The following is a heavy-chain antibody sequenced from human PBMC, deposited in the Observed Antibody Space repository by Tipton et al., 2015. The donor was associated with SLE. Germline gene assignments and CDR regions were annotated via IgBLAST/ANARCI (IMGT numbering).Heavy chain of an antibody. V-gene: IGHV4-34*01. CDR1: GGSFSGYY. Sequence: TLSLTCAVYGGSFSGYYWSWIRQPPGKGLEWIGEINHSGSTNYNPSLKSRVTISVDTSKNQFSLKLSSVTAADTAVYYCASLGSGWSYYYYYYMDVWGKGTTAPVS. CDR2: INHSGST. D-gene: IGHD6-19*01. CDR3: ASLGSGWSYYYYYYMDV. J-gene: IGHJ6*03.